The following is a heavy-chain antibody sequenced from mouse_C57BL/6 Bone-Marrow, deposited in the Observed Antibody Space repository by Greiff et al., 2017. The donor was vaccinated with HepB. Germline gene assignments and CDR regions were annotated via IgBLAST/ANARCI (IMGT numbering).Heavy chain of an antibody. D-gene: IGHD1-1*01. V-gene: IGHV1-80*01. CDR1: GYAFSSYW. CDR2: IYPGDGDT. J-gene: IGHJ3*01. CDR3: ARGSIRWRFAY. Sequence: QVQLKESGAELVKPGASVKISCKASGYAFSSYWMNWVKQRPGKGLEWIGQIYPGDGDTNYNGKFKGKATLTADKSSSTAYMQLSSLTSEDSAVYFCARGSIRWRFAYWGQGTLVTVSA.